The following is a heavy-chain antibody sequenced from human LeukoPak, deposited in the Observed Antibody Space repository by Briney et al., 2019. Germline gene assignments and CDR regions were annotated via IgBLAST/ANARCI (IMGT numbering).Heavy chain of an antibody. CDR1: GYTFTGYY. J-gene: IGHJ4*02. V-gene: IGHV1-2*06. D-gene: IGHD2-2*01. Sequence: ASVKVSCKASGYTFTGYYMHWVRPAPGQGLEWMGRINPNSGGTNYAQKFQGRVTMTRDTSISTAYMELSRLRSDDTAVYYCARYCSSTSCYFSWGQGTLVTVSS. CDR2: INPNSGGT. CDR3: ARYCSSTSCYFS.